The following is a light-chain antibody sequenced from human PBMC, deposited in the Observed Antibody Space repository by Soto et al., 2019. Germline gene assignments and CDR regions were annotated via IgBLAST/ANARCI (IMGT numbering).Light chain of an antibody. Sequence: EIVLTQSPGTLSLSPGERATLSCRASQSVSSSYLAWYQQKPGQAPRLLIYGASSRATGIPDRFSGSGSGTDFTLTSSRLEPEEFAVYYCQQYCSSPYTFGQGTKLELK. J-gene: IGKJ2*01. CDR1: QSVSSSY. V-gene: IGKV3-20*01. CDR2: GAS. CDR3: QQYCSSPYT.